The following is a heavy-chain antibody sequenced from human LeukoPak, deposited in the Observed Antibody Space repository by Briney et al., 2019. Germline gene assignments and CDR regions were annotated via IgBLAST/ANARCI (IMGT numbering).Heavy chain of an antibody. CDR1: GGSISSYY. D-gene: IGHD3-10*01. CDR2: IYHSGST. CDR3: ALSGPGYYYGMDV. V-gene: IGHV4-59*12. J-gene: IGHJ6*02. Sequence: SETLSLTCNVSGGSISSYYWSWIRQPPGKGLEWIGYIYHSGSTNYNPSLKSRVTISVDTSKNRFSLKLSSVTAADTAVYYCALSGPGYYYGMDVWGQGTTVTVSS.